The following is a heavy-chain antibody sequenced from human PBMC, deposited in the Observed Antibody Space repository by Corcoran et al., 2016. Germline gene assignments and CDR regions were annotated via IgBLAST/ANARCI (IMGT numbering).Heavy chain of an antibody. CDR2: IQYDGSKT. CDR3: ARDADTSGYYSFFDY. Sequence: QVQLVESGGGVVQPGRSLRLSCAASEFTFRSYGMHWVRQAPGKGLEWVAGIQYDGSKTYHADSVEGRFTISRDNSKNTLHLQMNSLRAEDTAVYYCARDADTSGYYSFFDYWGQGTLVTVSS. D-gene: IGHD3-22*01. V-gene: IGHV3-33*05. CDR1: EFTFRSYG. J-gene: IGHJ4*02.